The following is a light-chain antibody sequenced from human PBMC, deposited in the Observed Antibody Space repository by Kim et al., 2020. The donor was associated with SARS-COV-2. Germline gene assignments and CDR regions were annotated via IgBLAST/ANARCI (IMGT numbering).Light chain of an antibody. J-gene: IGLJ2*01. V-gene: IGLV3-1*01. CDR3: QAWDSNTAWV. CDR2: QNK. CDR1: KLGDKN. Sequence: VSPGQTASINCSGDKLGDKNACWYQQKPGQSPIVVIYQNKRRPSGIPERFSGSNSGNTATLTISETQAMDEADYYCQAWDSNTAWVFGGGTQLTVL.